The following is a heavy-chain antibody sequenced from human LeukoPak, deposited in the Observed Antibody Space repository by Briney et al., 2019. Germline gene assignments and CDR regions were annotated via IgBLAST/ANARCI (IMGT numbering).Heavy chain of an antibody. CDR2: ISYRGST. D-gene: IGHD6-25*01. CDR3: AGAGPATDACDI. J-gene: IGHJ3*02. CDR1: VASISRYS. V-gene: IGHV4-59*12. Sequence: PSEPLSLTCTVSVASISRYSWSWIRQPPGKALEWIGHISYRGSTNYNPSLNSRVTVSVDTSQRHLSLTLSSVTAAGTAVYYFAGAGPATDACDIWGQGTMVIVSS.